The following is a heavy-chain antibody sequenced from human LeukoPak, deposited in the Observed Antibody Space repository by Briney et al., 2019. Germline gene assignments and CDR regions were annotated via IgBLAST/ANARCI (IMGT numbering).Heavy chain of an antibody. CDR3: VRDLGLTISANWFDP. Sequence: SETLSLTCAVSGYSISSGHFWGWIRQPPGKGLEWIGTIFHTGSAYYNSSLTGRVTISVDTSKNQFSLKLNSVTAADTDFYYCVRDLGLTISANWFDPWGQGILVTVSS. J-gene: IGHJ5*02. D-gene: IGHD3-3*01. CDR1: GYSISSGHF. V-gene: IGHV4-38-2*02. CDR2: IFHTGSA.